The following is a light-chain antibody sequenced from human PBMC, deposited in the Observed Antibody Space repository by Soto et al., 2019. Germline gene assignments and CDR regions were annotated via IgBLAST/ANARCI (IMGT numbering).Light chain of an antibody. Sequence: QSVLTQPASVSGSPGQSITISCAGTSGDVGRYNYVSWYQHHPGKAPKLMIYEVSNRPSGVSNRFSGSKSGYTASLTISGLQAEDEADYYCNSQRISGARVFGTGTKLTVL. CDR2: EVS. CDR3: NSQRISGARV. J-gene: IGLJ1*01. CDR1: SGDVGRYNY. V-gene: IGLV2-14*01.